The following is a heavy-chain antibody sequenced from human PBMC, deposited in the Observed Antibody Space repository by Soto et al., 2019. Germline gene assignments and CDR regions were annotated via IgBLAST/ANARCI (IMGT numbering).Heavy chain of an antibody. D-gene: IGHD5-18*01. CDR1: GGSISSYY. V-gene: IGHV4-59*01. CDR3: PRRYGKNAFDI. J-gene: IGHJ3*02. Sequence: QVQLQESGPGLVKPSETLSLTCTVSGGSISSYYWSWIRQPPGKGLEWIGYIYYSGSTNYNPSLKSRVTISVDTSKNQFSLQLSSVTAADSVVYYCPRRYGKNAFDIWGQGTMVTVSS. CDR2: IYYSGST.